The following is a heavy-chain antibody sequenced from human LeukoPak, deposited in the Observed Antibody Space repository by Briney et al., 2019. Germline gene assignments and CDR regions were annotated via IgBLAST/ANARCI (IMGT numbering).Heavy chain of an antibody. V-gene: IGHV3-23*01. CDR2: ISGSGGST. CDR1: GFTFSSYA. Sequence: GGSLRLSCAASGFTFSSYAMSWVRQAPGKGLEWVSAISGSGGSTYYADSVKGRFTISRDNSKNTLYLQMNSLRAEDTAVYYCAKALDDFRSGYEYFQHWGQGTLVTVSS. CDR3: AKALDDFRSGYEYFQH. D-gene: IGHD3-3*01. J-gene: IGHJ1*01.